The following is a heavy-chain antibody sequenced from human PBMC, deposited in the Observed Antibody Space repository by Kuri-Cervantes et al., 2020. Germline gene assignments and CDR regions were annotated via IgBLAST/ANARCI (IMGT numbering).Heavy chain of an antibody. J-gene: IGHJ4*02. CDR3: ATDPCPGGNCYGTSDF. Sequence: GESLKISCAASGFMFSYFRMNWIRQAPGKGLEWISSISDSGQTIHYTDSVKGRFTVSRDNVMNLLYLQMNSLRAEGTAFYYCATDPCPGGNCYGTSDFWGRGTLVTVSS. CDR2: ISDSGQTI. CDR1: GFMFSYFR. V-gene: IGHV3-11*01. D-gene: IGHD2-15*01.